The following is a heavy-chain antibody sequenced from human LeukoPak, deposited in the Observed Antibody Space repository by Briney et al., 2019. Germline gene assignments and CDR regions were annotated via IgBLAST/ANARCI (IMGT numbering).Heavy chain of an antibody. D-gene: IGHD6-13*01. J-gene: IGHJ5*02. V-gene: IGHV4-39*07. CDR2: IYYSGST. CDR3: ARGGNLNQVPLYSSSWYLRWSGYWFDP. CDR1: GGSISSSSFY. Sequence: PSETLSLTCTVSGGSISSSSFYWGWIRQPPGKGLEWIGSIYYSGSTYYNPSLKSRVTLSVDTSKNQFSLKLSSVTAADTAVYYCARGGNLNQVPLYSSSWYLRWSGYWFDPWGQGTLVTVSS.